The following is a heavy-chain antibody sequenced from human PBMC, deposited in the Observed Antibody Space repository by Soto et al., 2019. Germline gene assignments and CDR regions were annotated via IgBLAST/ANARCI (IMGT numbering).Heavy chain of an antibody. CDR1: GFTFSSYS. V-gene: IGHV3-48*02. CDR2: ISSSSSTI. Sequence: ESGGGLVQPGGSLRLSCAASGFTFSSYSMNWVRQAPGKGLEWVSYISSSSSTIYYADSVKGRFTISRDNAKNSLYLQMNSLRDEDTAVYYCAREPATTIYHYGMDVWGQGTTVTVSS. J-gene: IGHJ6*02. D-gene: IGHD1-26*01. CDR3: AREPATTIYHYGMDV.